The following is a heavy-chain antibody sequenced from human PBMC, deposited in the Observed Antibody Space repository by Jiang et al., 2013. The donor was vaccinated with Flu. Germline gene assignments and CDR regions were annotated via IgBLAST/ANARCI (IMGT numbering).Heavy chain of an antibody. Sequence: GAEVKKPGASVQVSCKVSGYTLTELSMHWVRQAPGKGLEWVGGFDPEDGETVSAQRFQGRVIMTENTSTDTAYMELSSLRSEDTAVYYCATRYYDSTAYYFDYWGQGTLVTVSS. D-gene: IGHD3-22*01. CDR3: ATRYYDSTAYYFDY. V-gene: IGHV1-24*01. CDR2: FDPEDGET. J-gene: IGHJ4*02. CDR1: GYTLTELS.